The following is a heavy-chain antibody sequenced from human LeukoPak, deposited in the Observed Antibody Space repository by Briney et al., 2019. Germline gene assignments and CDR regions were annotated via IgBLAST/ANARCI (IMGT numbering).Heavy chain of an antibody. D-gene: IGHD6-13*01. J-gene: IGHJ4*02. V-gene: IGHV3-30*18. CDR2: ISYDGSNK. Sequence: GRSLRLSCAASGFTFRNYGMHWVRRAPGKGLEWVAVISYDGSNKYYADSVKGRFTISRDNSKNTLYLQMNSLRAEDTAVYYCAKSGGLAAAGLGYWGQGTLVTVSS. CDR1: GFTFRNYG. CDR3: AKSGGLAAAGLGY.